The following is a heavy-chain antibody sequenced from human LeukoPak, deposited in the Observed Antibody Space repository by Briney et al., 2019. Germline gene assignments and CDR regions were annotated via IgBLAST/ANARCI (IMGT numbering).Heavy chain of an antibody. D-gene: IGHD4-17*01. CDR2: TYTSGST. Sequence: SETLSLTCTVSGGSISSYYWSWIRQPAGKGLEWIGRTYTSGSTNYNPSLKSRVTMSVDTSKNQFSLKPSSVTAADTAVYYCARARGDPTRGDAFDIWGQGTMVTVSS. V-gene: IGHV4-4*07. CDR3: ARARGDPTRGDAFDI. CDR1: GGSISSYY. J-gene: IGHJ3*02.